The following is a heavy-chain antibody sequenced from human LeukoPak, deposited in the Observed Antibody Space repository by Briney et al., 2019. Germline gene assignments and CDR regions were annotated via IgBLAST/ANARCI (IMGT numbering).Heavy chain of an antibody. CDR2: IYSGGST. Sequence: GGSLRLSCAASGFTVSTTYMSWVRQAPGKGLEWVSVIYSGGSTYYADSVKGRFTISRDNSKNTLYLQMNSLRAEDTAVYYCARGYCTNGVCSQLDYGDPVGYSFDYWGQGTLVTVSS. CDR1: GFTVSTTY. D-gene: IGHD2-8*01. V-gene: IGHV3-53*01. J-gene: IGHJ4*02. CDR3: ARGYCTNGVCSQLDYGDPVGYSFDY.